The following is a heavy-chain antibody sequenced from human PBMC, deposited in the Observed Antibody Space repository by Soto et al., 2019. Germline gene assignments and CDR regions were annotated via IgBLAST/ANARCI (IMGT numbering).Heavy chain of an antibody. J-gene: IGHJ3*02. CDR2: IWYDGSNT. Sequence: VAVIWYDGSNTYYADSVKGRFTISRDNSKNTLYLQMNSLRAEDTAVYYCARTGYSSVWRYDAFDIWGQGTMVTVSS. D-gene: IGHD6-19*01. V-gene: IGHV3-33*01. CDR3: ARTGYSSVWRYDAFDI.